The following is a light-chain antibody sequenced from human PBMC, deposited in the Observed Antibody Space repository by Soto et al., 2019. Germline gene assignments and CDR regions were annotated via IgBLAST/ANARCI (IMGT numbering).Light chain of an antibody. V-gene: IGKV1-8*01. Sequence: AIRMTQSPSSFSASTGDRVTITCRASQGISRDLAWYQQKPGQAPKLLIYAASTVQSGATSRFSGSGSGTDSTLTISCLQTEDFATYYCQRYYRYPLAFGGVTKVEIK. J-gene: IGKJ4*01. CDR3: QRYYRYPLA. CDR2: AAS. CDR1: QGISRD.